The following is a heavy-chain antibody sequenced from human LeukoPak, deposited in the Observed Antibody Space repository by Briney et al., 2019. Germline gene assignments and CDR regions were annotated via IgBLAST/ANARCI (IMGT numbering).Heavy chain of an antibody. Sequence: PGGSLRLSCTASGFTFSTYWMSWVRQAPGKGLEWVAYIKPDGSAKYYVDSVKGRFTISRDNAKNSLYLQMDSLRAEDTAVYYCARDWGGIEAAGDSWGQGSLVTVSS. D-gene: IGHD6-13*01. CDR1: GFTFSTYW. CDR2: IKPDGSAK. J-gene: IGHJ4*02. V-gene: IGHV3-7*01. CDR3: ARDWGGIEAAGDS.